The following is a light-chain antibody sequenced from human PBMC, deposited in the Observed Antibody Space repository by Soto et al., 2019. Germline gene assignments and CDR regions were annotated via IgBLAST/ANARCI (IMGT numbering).Light chain of an antibody. V-gene: IGLV1-47*01. CDR1: SSNIGSHN. Sequence: QSVLTQPPSASGTPGQRVTISCSGSSSNIGSHNVYWYQQLPGTAPKLLIYMNNQRPSGVPDRFSGSKSGTSASLAISGLRSEDESDSYRSAWDDSLSGWVFGGGTKLTVL. CDR3: SAWDDSLSGWV. J-gene: IGLJ3*02. CDR2: MNN.